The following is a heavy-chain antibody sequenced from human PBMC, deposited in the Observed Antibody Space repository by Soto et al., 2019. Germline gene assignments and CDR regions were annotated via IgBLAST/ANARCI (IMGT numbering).Heavy chain of an antibody. CDR3: AKNETTRPWFDP. D-gene: IGHD1-1*01. J-gene: IGHJ5*02. CDR2: IYYIGTT. Sequence: QVQLQESGPGLVKASQTLSLTCTVSGGSIRNGNYYWSWIRQLPGKGLEWIGNIYYIGTTSYNPSLNSRVIISIDTSKNQFSLELTSVLAADTAVYYCAKNETTRPWFDPWGQGTLVTVSS. V-gene: IGHV4-31*03. CDR1: GGSIRNGNYY.